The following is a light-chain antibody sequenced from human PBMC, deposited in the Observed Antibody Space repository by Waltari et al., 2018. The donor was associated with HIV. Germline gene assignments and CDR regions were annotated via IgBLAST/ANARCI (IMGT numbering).Light chain of an antibody. J-gene: IGLJ2*01. CDR2: GNS. CDR3: QSYDSSLSGSVV. V-gene: IGLV1-40*01. CDR1: SSNIGAGYD. Sequence: VLTQPPSVSGAPGQRVTISCTGSSSNIGAGYDVHWYQQLPGTAPKLLIDGNSNRPSGVPDRFSGSKSGTSASLAITGLQAEDEADYYCQSYDSSLSGSVVFGGGTKLTVL.